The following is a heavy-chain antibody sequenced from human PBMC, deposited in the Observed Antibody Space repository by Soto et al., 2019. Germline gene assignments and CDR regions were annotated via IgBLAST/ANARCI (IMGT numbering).Heavy chain of an antibody. Sequence: EVLLLESGGGLVQPGGSLRLSCAASGFTFSSYAMSWVRQAPGKGLEWVSAISGSGGSTYYADSVKGRFTISRDNSKNTLYLQMNSLRAEDTAVYYCAKDQDSSGWYAEYFDYWGQGTLVTVSS. CDR3: AKDQDSSGWYAEYFDY. D-gene: IGHD6-19*01. CDR1: GFTFSSYA. CDR2: ISGSGGST. J-gene: IGHJ4*02. V-gene: IGHV3-23*01.